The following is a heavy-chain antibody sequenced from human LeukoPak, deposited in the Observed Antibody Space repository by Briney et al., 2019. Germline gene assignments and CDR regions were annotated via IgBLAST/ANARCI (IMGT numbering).Heavy chain of an antibody. Sequence: PSETLSLTCTVSGGSISSSSYYWGWIRQPPGKGLEWIGSIYYSGSTYYNPSPQSRVTISVDTSKNQFSLKLSSVTAADTAVYYCARHRKVTMVRGVKGDWFDPWGQGTLVTVSS. V-gene: IGHV4-39*01. CDR2: IYYSGST. D-gene: IGHD3-10*01. CDR3: ARHRKVTMVRGVKGDWFDP. J-gene: IGHJ5*02. CDR1: GGSISSSSYY.